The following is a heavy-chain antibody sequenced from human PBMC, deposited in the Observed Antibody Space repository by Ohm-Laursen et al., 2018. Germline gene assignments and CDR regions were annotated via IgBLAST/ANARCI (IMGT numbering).Heavy chain of an antibody. J-gene: IGHJ3*02. CDR3: AKCRDDSSGYYSADAFDI. CDR2: ISYDGSNK. CDR1: GFTFSNYG. Sequence: SLRLSCAASGFTFSNYGMHWVRQAPGKGLEWVAVISYDGSNKYYADSVKGRFTISRDNSKNTLYLQMDSLGAEDTAVYYCAKCRDDSSGYYSADAFDIWGQGTMVTVSS. V-gene: IGHV3-30*18. D-gene: IGHD3-22*01.